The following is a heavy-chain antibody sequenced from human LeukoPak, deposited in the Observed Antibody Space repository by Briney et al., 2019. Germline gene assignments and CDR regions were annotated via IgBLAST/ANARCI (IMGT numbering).Heavy chain of an antibody. CDR2: IYPGDSDT. CDR3: ASSIEYGGNSGPLDY. V-gene: IGHV5-51*01. D-gene: IGHD4-23*01. J-gene: IGHJ4*02. CDR1: GYSFTSYW. Sequence: GESLKISCKGSGYSFTSYWIGWVRQMPGKGLEWMGIIYPGDSDTRYSPSFQGQVTISADKSISTAYLQWSSLKASDTAMYYCASSIEYGGNSGPLDYWGQGTLVTVSS.